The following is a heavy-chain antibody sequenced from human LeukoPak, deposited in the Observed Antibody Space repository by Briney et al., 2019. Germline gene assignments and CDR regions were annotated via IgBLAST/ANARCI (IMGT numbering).Heavy chain of an antibody. CDR3: ARADHGSGYYYYMDV. D-gene: IGHD3-10*01. CDR1: GYTFTSYG. J-gene: IGHJ6*03. V-gene: IGHV1-69*13. Sequence: GASVKVSCKASGYTFTSYGISWVRQAPGQGLEWMGGIIPIFGTANYAQKFQGRVTITADESTSTAYMELSSLRSEDTAVYYCARADHGSGYYYYMDVWGKGTTVTVSS. CDR2: IIPIFGTA.